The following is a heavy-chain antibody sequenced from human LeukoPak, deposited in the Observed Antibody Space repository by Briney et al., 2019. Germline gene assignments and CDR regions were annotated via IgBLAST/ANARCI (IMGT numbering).Heavy chain of an antibody. V-gene: IGHV3-33*01. CDR2: IWYDGSNK. CDR1: GFTFSSYG. D-gene: IGHD6-13*01. J-gene: IGHJ1*01. CDR3: ASHPHGSSWYGEFQH. Sequence: GRSLRLSCAASGFTFSSYGMHWVRQAPGKGLEWVAVIWYDGSNKYYADSVKGRFTISRDNSKNTLYLQMNSLRAEDTAVYYCASHPHGSSWYGEFQHWGQGTLVTVSS.